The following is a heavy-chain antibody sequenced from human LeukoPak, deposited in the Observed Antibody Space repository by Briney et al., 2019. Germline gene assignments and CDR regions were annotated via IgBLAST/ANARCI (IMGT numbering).Heavy chain of an antibody. Sequence: SQTLSLTCAISGDSVSSNSATWNWIRQSPSRGLEWLGRTYYRSKYYNDYAVSVKSRIAINPDTSKNQFSLQPNSVTPDDTAVYYCARGYYGSGLRGFDIWGQGTMVTVSS. CDR3: ARGYYGSGLRGFDI. J-gene: IGHJ3*02. CDR1: GDSVSSNSAT. CDR2: TYYRSKYYN. V-gene: IGHV6-1*01. D-gene: IGHD3-10*01.